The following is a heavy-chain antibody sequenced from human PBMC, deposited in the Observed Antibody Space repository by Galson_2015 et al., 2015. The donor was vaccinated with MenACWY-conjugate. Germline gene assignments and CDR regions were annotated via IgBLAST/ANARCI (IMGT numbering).Heavy chain of an antibody. CDR1: GFTFSTYW. J-gene: IGHJ4*02. Sequence: SLRLSCAASGFTFSTYWMHWVRQAPGKGLVWVSRINGDGRSTSYADSVKDRFTISRDNAKNTLYLQMNSLRAEDTAVYYCARLGGNYRTTSHFDYWGQGTLVTVSS. D-gene: IGHD1-26*01. V-gene: IGHV3-74*01. CDR3: ARLGGNYRTTSHFDY. CDR2: INGDGRST.